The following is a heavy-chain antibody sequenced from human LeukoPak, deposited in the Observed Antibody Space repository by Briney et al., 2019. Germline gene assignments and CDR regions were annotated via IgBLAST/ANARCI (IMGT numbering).Heavy chain of an antibody. CDR1: GFTFSAYG. CDR3: VRHDWFDP. D-gene: IGHD3-16*01. J-gene: IGHJ5*02. Sequence: PGGSLRLSCAASGFTFSAYGMSWVRQSPGKGLEWVSVLYSDGRTYYAGSVKGRFTIARDDSKNTLYLQMNSLRVEDTAVYYCVRHDWFDPWGQGTLVTVSS. V-gene: IGHV3-53*01. CDR2: LYSDGRT.